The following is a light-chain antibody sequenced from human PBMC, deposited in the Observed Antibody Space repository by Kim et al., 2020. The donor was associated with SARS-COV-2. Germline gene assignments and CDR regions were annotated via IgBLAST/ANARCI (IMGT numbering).Light chain of an antibody. V-gene: IGKV1-33*01. CDR2: DAS. CDR3: QQFDNLIMYN. CDR1: QDIGTN. J-gene: IGKJ2*01. Sequence: DIQLTQSPSSLPASVGDTVTITCQASQDIGTNLNWYQQHLGKVPKLLIYDASNLEARVPSRFSGSGSGTHFSLTINGLLAEDFATYYCQQFDNLIMYNFGQGTKVDIK.